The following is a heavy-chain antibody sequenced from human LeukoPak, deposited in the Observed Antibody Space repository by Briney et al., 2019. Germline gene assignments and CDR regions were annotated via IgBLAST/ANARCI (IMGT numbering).Heavy chain of an antibody. V-gene: IGHV5-51*01. J-gene: IGHJ3*02. D-gene: IGHD2-15*01. CDR1: GYSFTSNW. Sequence: GESLKISCKGSGYSFTSNWIGWVRQMSGKGLEWMGFIYPGDSDTRYSPSFQGQVTISADKSISTAYLQWSSLKASDTAMYYCARHGYCSGSSCYAFDIWGQGTMVTVSS. CDR2: IYPGDSDT. CDR3: ARHGYCSGSSCYAFDI.